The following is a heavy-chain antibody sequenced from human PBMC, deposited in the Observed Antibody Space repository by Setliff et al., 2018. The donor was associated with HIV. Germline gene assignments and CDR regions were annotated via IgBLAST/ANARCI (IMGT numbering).Heavy chain of an antibody. D-gene: IGHD3-9*01. CDR1: GFPFSAFE. CDR3: ARVFPGTGSFYFDS. J-gene: IGHJ4*02. Sequence: PGGSLRLSCAVSGFPFSAFEMTWVRQAPGRGLEWVAYISVSGSTKHYADSVSGRFTISRAKAKNSMSLQMNSLRAEDTGVYYCARVFPGTGSFYFDSWGRGTLVTVSS. CDR2: ISVSGSTK. V-gene: IGHV3-48*03.